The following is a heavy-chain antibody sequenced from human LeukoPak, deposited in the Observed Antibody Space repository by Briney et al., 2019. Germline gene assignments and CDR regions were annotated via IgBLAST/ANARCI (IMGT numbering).Heavy chain of an antibody. Sequence: GGSLRLSCAASGFTFNDYAMHWVRQAPGKGLEWVSGISWNSGSIGYADSVKGRFTISRDNAKNSLYLQMNSLRAEDTALYYCAKGYCSSTSCYDDYWGQGTLVTVSS. V-gene: IGHV3-9*01. CDR2: ISWNSGSI. CDR3: AKGYCSSTSCYDDY. CDR1: GFTFNDYA. D-gene: IGHD2-2*01. J-gene: IGHJ4*02.